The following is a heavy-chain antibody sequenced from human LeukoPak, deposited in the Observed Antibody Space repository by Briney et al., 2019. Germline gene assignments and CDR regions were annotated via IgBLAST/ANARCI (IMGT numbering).Heavy chain of an antibody. CDR2: TYYRSKWSN. V-gene: IGHV6-1*01. CDR3: ARAPIGGWYFVL. Sequence: SQTLSLTRAISGDSVSSNSAASNWTTDSPPGGLEWLGRTYYRSKWSNDNPVSVKSRITNNPDTSQNQFSLQLNSLTPEDTAVYYCARAPIGGWYFVLWGRGTLVTVSS. CDR1: GDSVSSNSAA. D-gene: IGHD2-15*01. J-gene: IGHJ2*01.